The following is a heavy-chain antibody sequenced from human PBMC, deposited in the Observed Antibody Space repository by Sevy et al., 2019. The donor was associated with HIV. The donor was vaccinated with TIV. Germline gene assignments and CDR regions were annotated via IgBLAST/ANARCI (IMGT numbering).Heavy chain of an antibody. D-gene: IGHD3-3*01. V-gene: IGHV3-49*04. CDR1: GFTSGDYA. CDR2: IRSKAYGGTT. CDR3: TRGDRGYDFWSGYYQYDAFDI. J-gene: IGHJ3*02. Sequence: GGSLRLSCTASGFTSGDYAMSWVRQAPGKGREWVGFIRSKAYGGTTEYAASVKGRFTISRDDSKSIAYLQMNSLKTEDTAVYYCTRGDRGYDFWSGYYQYDAFDIWGQGTMVTVSS.